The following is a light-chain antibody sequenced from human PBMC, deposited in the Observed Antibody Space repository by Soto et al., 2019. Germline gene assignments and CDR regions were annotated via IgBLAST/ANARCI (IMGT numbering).Light chain of an antibody. CDR1: QSVSSY. J-gene: IGKJ4*01. CDR2: DAS. CDR3: QQRSNWPLT. Sequence: EIVLTHSPATLSLSPGERATLSCRASQSVSSYLAWYQHKPGQAPRLLIHDASNRATGIPARFSGSGSGTDFTLTISSLEPEDFAVYYCQQRSNWPLTFGGGTKVDIK. V-gene: IGKV3-11*01.